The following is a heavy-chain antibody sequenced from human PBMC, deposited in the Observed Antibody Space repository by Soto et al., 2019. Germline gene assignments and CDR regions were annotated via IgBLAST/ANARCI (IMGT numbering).Heavy chain of an antibody. CDR3: ARDPFYSGSNLQVGYFDS. J-gene: IGHJ4*02. Sequence: RASVKVSCKASNYSFSSFGISWMRQAPGQGLEWMAWINPSNDNTNYAQGLQGQVTLTSDTSTSTAYMELRSLRSDYTAVYYCARDPFYSGSNLQVGYFDSWGQGTLVTVSS. D-gene: IGHD1-26*01. V-gene: IGHV1-18*01. CDR1: NYSFSSFG. CDR2: INPSNDNT.